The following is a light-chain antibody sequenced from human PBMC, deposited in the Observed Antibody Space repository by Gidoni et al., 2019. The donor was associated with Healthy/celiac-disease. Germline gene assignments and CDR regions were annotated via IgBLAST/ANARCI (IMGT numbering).Light chain of an antibody. CDR3: CSYAGSYTWV. J-gene: IGLJ3*02. CDR1: SSDVGGYNY. V-gene: IGLV2-11*01. Sequence: QSALPQPRSVSRSPGHSVYTACTGTSSDVGGYNYVSWYHQHQGKAPKLMLYDVSKRTSGVPDRFAGSKSGNTASRTLSGRQAEDEADNYCCSYAGSYTWVFGGGTKLTVL. CDR2: DVS.